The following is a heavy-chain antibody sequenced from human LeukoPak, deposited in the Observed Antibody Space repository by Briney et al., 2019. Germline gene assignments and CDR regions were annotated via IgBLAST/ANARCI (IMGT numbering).Heavy chain of an antibody. CDR2: INHSGST. Sequence: SETLSLTCAVYGGSFSGYYWSWIRQPPGKGLEWIGEINHSGSTNYNPSLNSRVTISVLTSKNQFSLQLNSVTAADTAVYYCARHDGRGGATMGAFDSWGQGSLVAVSS. CDR3: ARHDGRGGATMGAFDS. J-gene: IGHJ4*02. D-gene: IGHD5-24*01. V-gene: IGHV4-34*01. CDR1: GGSFSGYY.